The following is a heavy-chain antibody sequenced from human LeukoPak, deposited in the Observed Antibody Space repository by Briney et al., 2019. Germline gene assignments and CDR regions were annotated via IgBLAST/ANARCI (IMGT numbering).Heavy chain of an antibody. V-gene: IGHV3-48*03. Sequence: GGSLRLSCAASGFTFSSYEMNWVRQAPGKGLEWVSYISSSGSTIYYADSVKGRFTISRDNAKNSLYLQMNSLRAEDAAVYYCAREKGTLDYWGQGTLVTVSS. CDR3: AREKGTLDY. J-gene: IGHJ4*02. CDR1: GFTFSSYE. D-gene: IGHD3-10*01. CDR2: ISSSGSTI.